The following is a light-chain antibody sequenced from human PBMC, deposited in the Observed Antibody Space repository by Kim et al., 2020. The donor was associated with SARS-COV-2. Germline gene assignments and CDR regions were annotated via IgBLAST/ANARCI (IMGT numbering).Light chain of an antibody. J-gene: IGKJ5*01. V-gene: IGKV3-15*01. Sequence: SLPPGERATLSCRASQSISSSLAWYQPKPGQAPRVLIYGASARATGIPARFSGSGSGTEFTLTISNLQSEDFAVYYCQQYAYWRAFGQGTRLEIK. CDR3: QQYAYWRA. CDR2: GAS. CDR1: QSISSS.